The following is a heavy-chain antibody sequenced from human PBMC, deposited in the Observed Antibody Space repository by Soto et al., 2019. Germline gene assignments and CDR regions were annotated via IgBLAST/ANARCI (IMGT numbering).Heavy chain of an antibody. V-gene: IGHV1-69*13. Sequence: ASVKVSCKASGGTFSSYAISWVRQAPGQGLEWMGGIIPIFGTANYAQKFQGRVTITADESTSTAYMELSSLRSEDTAVYYCASVDTAMGPYSSHGMDVWGQGTTVTVSS. CDR2: IIPIFGTA. CDR1: GGTFSSYA. J-gene: IGHJ6*02. CDR3: ASVDTAMGPYSSHGMDV. D-gene: IGHD5-18*01.